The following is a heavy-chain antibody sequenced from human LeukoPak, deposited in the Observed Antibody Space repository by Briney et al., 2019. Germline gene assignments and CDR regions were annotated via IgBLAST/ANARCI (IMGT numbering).Heavy chain of an antibody. J-gene: IGHJ6*04. CDR1: GFTFSTYS. V-gene: IGHV3-21*01. Sequence: GGSLRLSCAASGFTFSTYSMNWVRQAPGKGLQWASSISSSSSYIYYADSVKGRFTISRDNAKNSLYLQMNSLRAEDTAVYYCAELGITMIGGVWGKGTTVTISS. D-gene: IGHD3-10*02. CDR2: ISSSSSYI. CDR3: AELGITMIGGV.